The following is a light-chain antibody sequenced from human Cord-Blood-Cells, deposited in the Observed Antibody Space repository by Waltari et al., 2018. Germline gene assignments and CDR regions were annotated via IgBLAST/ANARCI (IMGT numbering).Light chain of an antibody. CDR1: SPNIGAGYD. V-gene: IGLV1-40*01. J-gene: IGLJ3*02. Sequence: QSVLTQPPSVSGAPGPRVTLSCTGSSPNIGAGYDVHWYQQLPGTAPKLLIYGNSNRPSGVPDRFSGSKSGTSASLAITGLQAEDEADYYCQSYDSSLSGWVFGGGTKLTVL. CDR2: GNS. CDR3: QSYDSSLSGWV.